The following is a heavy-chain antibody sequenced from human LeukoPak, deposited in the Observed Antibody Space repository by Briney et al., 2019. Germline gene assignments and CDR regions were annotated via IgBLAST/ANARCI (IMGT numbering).Heavy chain of an antibody. V-gene: IGHV3-48*03. J-gene: IGHJ3*02. Sequence: PAGSLSLSRAASGLSCSNYERRCVCQAPGKGLEWVSYISTTGTTIYYAASERGRFTISRDNANNLLFLQMNSLRVEDTAVYYCARDLWIANWFWGSFDIWGQGTTVTVSS. D-gene: IGHD3-10*01. CDR3: ARDLWIANWFWGSFDI. CDR2: ISTTGTTI. CDR1: GLSCSNYE.